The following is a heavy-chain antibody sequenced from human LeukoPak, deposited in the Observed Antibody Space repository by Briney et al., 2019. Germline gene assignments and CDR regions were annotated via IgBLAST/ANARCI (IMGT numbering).Heavy chain of an antibody. J-gene: IGHJ4*02. CDR1: GFTLSSLA. CDR3: LLQMTYGELSDPDF. D-gene: IGHD3-16*02. V-gene: IGHV3-21*04. Sequence: GGSLRLSCAASGFTLSSLATHWVRQAPGKGLEWVSSSGTRSGTEYYADSVMGRFTISRDSAMNSVSLQINSLRAEDTAVYYCLLQMTYGELSDPDFRGQGTLVTVSS. CDR2: SGTRSGTE.